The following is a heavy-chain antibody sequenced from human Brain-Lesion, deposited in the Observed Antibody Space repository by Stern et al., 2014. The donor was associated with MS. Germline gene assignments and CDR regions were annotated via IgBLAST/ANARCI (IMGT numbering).Heavy chain of an antibody. Sequence: VQLXXXGAEVKKPGASVRVSCEASGNSFTHFYIHWVRQAPGPGLEWMGWINPNSGGTKFAQKFQGWVTITRDTSMTTAYMEVTSLTSDDTAVYYCARGGRXXADYWGQGTLVTVSS. CDR3: ARGGRXXADY. CDR2: INPNSGGT. J-gene: IGHJ4*02. V-gene: IGHV1-2*04. CDR1: GNSFTHFY. D-gene: IGHD3-10*01.